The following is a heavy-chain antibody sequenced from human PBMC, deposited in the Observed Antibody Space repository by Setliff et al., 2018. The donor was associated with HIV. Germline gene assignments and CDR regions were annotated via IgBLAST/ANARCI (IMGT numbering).Heavy chain of an antibody. CDR2: ISSTSSTI. J-gene: IGHJ6*03. V-gene: IGHV3-48*01. CDR1: GFSFSRYW. Sequence: PGGSLRLSCAASGFSFSRYWMSWVRQAPGKGLEWVSYISSTSSTIYYANSVKGRFTISRDDAKNSLYLQMNSLRAEDTAVYYCARDLYFYYYMDVWGKGTTVTVSS. D-gene: IGHD3-9*01. CDR3: ARDLYFYYYMDV.